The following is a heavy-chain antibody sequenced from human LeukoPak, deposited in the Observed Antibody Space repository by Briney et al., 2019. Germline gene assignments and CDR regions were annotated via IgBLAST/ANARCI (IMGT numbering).Heavy chain of an antibody. CDR2: INHSGST. J-gene: IGHJ5*02. CDR3: ARDKYCSSTSCYYNWFDP. Sequence: SETLSLTCAVYGGSFSGYYWSWIRQPPGKGLEWIGEINHSGSTNYNPSLKSRVTISVDKSKNQFSLKVTSVTAADTAVYYCARDKYCSSTSCYYNWFDPWGQGTLVTVSS. V-gene: IGHV4-34*01. D-gene: IGHD2-2*01. CDR1: GGSFSGYY.